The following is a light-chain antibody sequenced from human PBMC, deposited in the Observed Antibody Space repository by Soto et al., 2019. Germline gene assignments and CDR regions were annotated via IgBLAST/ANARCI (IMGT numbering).Light chain of an antibody. CDR2: GAS. CDR3: QQYNNWPET. CDR1: QSVSSN. V-gene: IGKV3-15*01. J-gene: IGKJ1*01. Sequence: EIVMTQSPATLSVSPGERATLSCRASQSVSSNLAWYQQKPGQAPRLLIYGASTRATGIPARFSGSGSGTESTLTISSLQSEDFAVYYCQQYNNWPETFGQGTKVEI.